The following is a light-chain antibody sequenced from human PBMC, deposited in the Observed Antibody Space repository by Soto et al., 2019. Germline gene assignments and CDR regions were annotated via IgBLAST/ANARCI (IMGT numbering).Light chain of an antibody. V-gene: IGKV1-39*01. CDR2: GAS. CDR3: QESYSFLWGT. J-gene: IGKJ1*01. CDR1: QGISTS. Sequence: DIQMTQSPSSLSASIGDRVTITCRTSQGISTSLNWYQQKPGKAPNLLIYGASTLQSGVPLRLSGSGSGTDFTLTISSLQREDFATYYCQESYSFLWGTCGQGTKVEIK.